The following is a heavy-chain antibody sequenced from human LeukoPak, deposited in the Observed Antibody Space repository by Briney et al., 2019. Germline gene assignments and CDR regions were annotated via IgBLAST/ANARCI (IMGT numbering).Heavy chain of an antibody. Sequence: AASVRVSSTASGYTFTVYYMHGGRQAPGQGRERGGWINPNSGGTNYAQKFQGRSTKTRDTSISTAYMELSRLKSDDTAVYYCARSHYDFWSGYYHDYYYYYYMDVWGKGTTVTVSS. V-gene: IGHV1-2*02. CDR3: ARSHYDFWSGYYHDYYYYYYMDV. D-gene: IGHD3-3*01. J-gene: IGHJ6*03. CDR2: INPNSGGT. CDR1: GYTFTVYY.